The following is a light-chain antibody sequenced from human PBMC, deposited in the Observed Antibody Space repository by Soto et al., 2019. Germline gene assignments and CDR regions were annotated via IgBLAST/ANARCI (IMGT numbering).Light chain of an antibody. CDR3: SSYRSIGSLV. J-gene: IGLJ1*01. CDR1: SSDVGGYHY. CDR2: EVS. Sequence: QSVLTQPASVSGSPGQSITISCAGTSSDVGGYHYVSWYQQYPGKAPKVIIYEVSKRPSGISNRFSGSKSGNTASLTISGLQADDEDDYFCSSYRSIGSLVFGTGTKVTVL. V-gene: IGLV2-14*01.